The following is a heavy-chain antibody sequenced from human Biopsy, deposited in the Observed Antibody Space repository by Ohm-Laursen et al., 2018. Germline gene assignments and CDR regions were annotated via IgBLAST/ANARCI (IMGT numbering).Heavy chain of an antibody. J-gene: IGHJ4*02. CDR1: GGSISNYY. CDR2: IYSSGST. V-gene: IGHV4-4*07. D-gene: IGHD6-19*01. Sequence: GTLSLTCTVSGGSISNYYWSWIRQPAGKGLEWIGRIYSSGSTNYNPSLKSRVTMSVDTSKNQFSLILSSMTAADTAVYYCARGRRTSGWPYFDNWGQGALVIVSP. CDR3: ARGRRTSGWPYFDN.